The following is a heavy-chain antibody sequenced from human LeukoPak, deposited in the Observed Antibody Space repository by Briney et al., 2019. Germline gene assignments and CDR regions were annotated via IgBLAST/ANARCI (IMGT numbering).Heavy chain of an antibody. V-gene: IGHV4-59*01. J-gene: IGHJ4*02. CDR3: ASHYLGPLYYFDY. D-gene: IGHD1-26*01. CDR2: IYYSGST. CDR1: GGSISSYY. Sequence: SETLSLTCTVSGGSISSYYWSWIRQPPGKGLEWIGYIYYSGSTNYNPSLKSRVTISVDTSKNQFSLKLSSVTAADTAVYYCASHYLGPLYYFDYWGQGTLVTVSS.